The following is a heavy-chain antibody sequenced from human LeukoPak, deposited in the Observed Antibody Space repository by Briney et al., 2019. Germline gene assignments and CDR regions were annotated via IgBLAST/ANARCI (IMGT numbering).Heavy chain of an antibody. V-gene: IGHV3-21*01. J-gene: IGHJ3*01. CDR1: GFTFITYS. CDR2: ISSSSSYI. CDR3: ARVNGRGVFDL. Sequence: PGGSLRLSCAASGFTFITYSMNWVRQAPGKGLEWVSSISSSSSYIYYADPVKGRFTISRDNAKNSLYLQMNSLRAEDTAVYYCARVNGRGVFDLWGQGTMVTVSS. D-gene: IGHD2-8*01.